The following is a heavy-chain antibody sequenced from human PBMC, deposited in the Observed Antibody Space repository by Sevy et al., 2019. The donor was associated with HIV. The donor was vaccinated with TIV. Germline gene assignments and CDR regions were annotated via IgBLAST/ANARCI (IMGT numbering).Heavy chain of an antibody. CDR1: GFSFDSYG. CDR2: ISGSGSRT. V-gene: IGHV3-23*01. Sequence: GGSLRLSCAVSGFSFDSYGMTWVRQAPGKGLEWVSGISGSGSRTYCADSVKRRFIISRDNSKNTLDLQMNSLRSEDSAIYYWAKGGGGHYDPDAIGYYFYYYNMDVWGKGTTVTVSS. D-gene: IGHD3-22*01. J-gene: IGHJ6*03. CDR3: AKGGGGHYDPDAIGYYFYYYNMDV.